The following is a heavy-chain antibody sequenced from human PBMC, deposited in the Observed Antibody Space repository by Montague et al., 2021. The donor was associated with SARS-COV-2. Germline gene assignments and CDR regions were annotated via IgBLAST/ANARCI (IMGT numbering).Heavy chain of an antibody. V-gene: IGHV4-34*01. CDR3: ARLRDGVVPSPILGVGPYYSYYYMDV. Sequence: SETLSLTRAVHGSSFSGYYWNWIRQYPGKGLEWIGEINHGGSTKYSPSLKSRLTISADTSKNQFSLRLTSVAAADTAVYYCARLRDGVVPSPILGVGPYYSYYYMDVWGRGTTVTVSS. CDR1: GSSFSGYY. CDR2: INHGGST. J-gene: IGHJ6*03. D-gene: IGHD3-10*01.